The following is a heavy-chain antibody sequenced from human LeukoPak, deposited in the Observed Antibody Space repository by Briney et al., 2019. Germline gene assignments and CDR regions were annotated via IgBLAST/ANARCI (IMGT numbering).Heavy chain of an antibody. D-gene: IGHD2-2*03. CDR1: GGSISRYC. CDR2: IYYNGNS. Sequence: SASLKLSCTDSGGSISRYCVNWVRQPPGKGLEWIGFIYYNGNSNYNPSLKSRVTISVDTCKNQFSLKLSSVTAADTAVYYWARHGSGYCDWLDDWGQGTLVTVSS. V-gene: IGHV4-59*08. J-gene: IGHJ5*02. CDR3: ARHGSGYCDWLDD.